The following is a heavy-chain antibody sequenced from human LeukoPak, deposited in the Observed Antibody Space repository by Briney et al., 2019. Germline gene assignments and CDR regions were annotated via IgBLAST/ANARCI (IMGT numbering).Heavy chain of an antibody. CDR3: ARSVSGSYPTFDY. CDR1: GYNFTSFW. CDR2: IYPGVSDT. V-gene: IGHV5-51*01. Sequence: RGESLKISCKGSGYNFTSFWIGWVRQMPGKGLEWMAIIYPGVSDTRYSPSFQGQVTISADKSISTAYLQWSSLKASDTAMYYCARSVSGSYPTFDYWGQGTLVAVSS. D-gene: IGHD1-26*01. J-gene: IGHJ4*02.